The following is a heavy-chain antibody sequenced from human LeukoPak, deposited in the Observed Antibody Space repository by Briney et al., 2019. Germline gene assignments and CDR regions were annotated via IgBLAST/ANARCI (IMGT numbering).Heavy chain of an antibody. CDR2: IKQDGSEK. V-gene: IGHV3-7*01. D-gene: IGHD6-19*01. CDR1: GLTFRSNW. Sequence: GGPLRLSGAAPGLTFRSNWMTWVRQAPGKGLDWVANIKQDGSEKYYVDSVKGRLTISRDNAKNSLYLKMNSLRAEDTAVYYCARVSSGWYGGDFDYWGQGTLVTVSS. CDR3: ARVSSGWYGGDFDY. J-gene: IGHJ4*02.